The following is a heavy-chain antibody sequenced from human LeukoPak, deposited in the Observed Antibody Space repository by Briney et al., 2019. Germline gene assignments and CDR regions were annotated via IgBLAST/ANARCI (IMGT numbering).Heavy chain of an antibody. D-gene: IGHD6-19*01. CDR1: GFTLSTYA. CDR3: AKRGGGSSGWYIYFDY. J-gene: IGHJ4*02. V-gene: IGHV3-23*01. Sequence: PGGSLRLSCAASGFTLSTYAMSWVRQAPGKGLEWVSVMSRSGATTYYADSVKGRFTISRDNSKNTLYLQMNSLRAEDTALYYCAKRGGGSSGWYIYFDYWGQGTLVTVSS. CDR2: MSRSGATT.